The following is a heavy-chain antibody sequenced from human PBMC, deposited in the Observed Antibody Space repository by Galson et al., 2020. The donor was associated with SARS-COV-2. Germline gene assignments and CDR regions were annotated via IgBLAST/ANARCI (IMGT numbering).Heavy chain of an antibody. CDR1: GGSMSGYY. CDR3: ARGARWPVANSYYYYLNV. CDR2: ITGST. D-gene: IGHD2-15*01. V-gene: IGHV4-4*07. Sequence: SQTLSLTCTVSGGSMSGYYWSWIRQPAGKGLEWIGRITGSTNYNPSLKSRVTMSVDTSKNQFSLKLSSVTAADTAVYYCARGARWPVANSYYYYLNVCGKGTTVTISS. J-gene: IGHJ6*03.